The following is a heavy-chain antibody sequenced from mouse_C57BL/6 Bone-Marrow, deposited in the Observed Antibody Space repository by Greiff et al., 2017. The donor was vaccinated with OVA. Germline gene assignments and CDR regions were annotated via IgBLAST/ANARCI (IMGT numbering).Heavy chain of an antibody. V-gene: IGHV3-8*01. CDR3: ARYYYGNWKYFDV. J-gene: IGHJ1*03. CDR2: ISYSGST. CDR1: GYSITSDY. D-gene: IGHD2-1*01. Sequence: EVMLVESGPGLAKPSQTLSLTCSVTGYSITSDYWNWIRKFPGNKLEYMGYISYSGSTYYNPSLKSRISITRDTSKNQYYLQLNSVTTEDTATYYCARYYYGNWKYFDVWGTGTTVTVSS.